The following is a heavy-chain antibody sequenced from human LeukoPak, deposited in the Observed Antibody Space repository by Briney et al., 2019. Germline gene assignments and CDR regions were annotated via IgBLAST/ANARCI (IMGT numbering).Heavy chain of an antibody. CDR1: GFTFSGYE. V-gene: IGHV3-48*03. CDR2: ISSRGSTI. J-gene: IGHJ4*02. D-gene: IGHD5-18*01. CDR3: ARDSNVDTTMDFDH. Sequence: GGSLRLSCAASGFTFSGYEMNWVRQAPGKGLEWVSYISSRGSTIYYADSVKGRFTISRDNAKSSLYLQMNSLRAEDTAVYYCARDSNVDTTMDFDHWGQGTLVTASS.